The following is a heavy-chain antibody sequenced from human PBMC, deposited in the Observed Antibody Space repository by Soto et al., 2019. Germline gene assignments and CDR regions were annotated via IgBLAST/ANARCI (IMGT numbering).Heavy chain of an antibody. J-gene: IGHJ5*02. Sequence: SGPTQVNPTQTLTLTCTFSGFSLSTSGGGVGWIRQPPGKALEWLALIYWNDDKRCSPSLKSRLTITKDTSKNQVVLTMTNMDPVDTATYYCAHSSWNPRINWFDPWGQGTLVTVSS. CDR1: GFSLSTSGGG. CDR2: IYWNDDK. CDR3: AHSSWNPRINWFDP. V-gene: IGHV2-5*01. D-gene: IGHD1-1*01.